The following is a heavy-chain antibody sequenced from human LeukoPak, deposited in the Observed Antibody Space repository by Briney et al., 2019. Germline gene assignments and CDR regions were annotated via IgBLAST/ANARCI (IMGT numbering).Heavy chain of an antibody. CDR2: INSDGSTT. D-gene: IGHD5-18*01. J-gene: IGHJ4*02. CDR3: ARVISGYSYGPFDY. CDR1: GFTFSSYA. V-gene: IGHV3-74*01. Sequence: PGGSLRLSCAASGFTFSSYAMSWVRQAPGKGLVWVSRINSDGSTTSYADSVKGRFTISRDNSKNTLYLQMNSLRAEDTAVYYCARVISGYSYGPFDYWGQGTLVTVSS.